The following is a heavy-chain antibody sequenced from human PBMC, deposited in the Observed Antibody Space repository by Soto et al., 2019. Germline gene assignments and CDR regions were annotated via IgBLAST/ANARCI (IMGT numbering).Heavy chain of an antibody. V-gene: IGHV4-31*03. CDR2: IYYSGST. CDR3: AIYDSSGYRGLQH. J-gene: IGHJ1*01. CDR1: GGSLSSGGYY. D-gene: IGHD3-22*01. Sequence: QVQLQESGPGLVKPSQTLSLTCTVSGGSLSSGGYYWSWIRQHPGKGLEWIGYIYYSGSTYYNPSLMSRVTISVDTSKNQCSLKLSSVTATDTAVYYWAIYDSSGYRGLQHCGQGTLVTVSS.